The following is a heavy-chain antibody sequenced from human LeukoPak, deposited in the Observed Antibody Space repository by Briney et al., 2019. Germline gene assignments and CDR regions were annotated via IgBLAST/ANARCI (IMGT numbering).Heavy chain of an antibody. CDR2: IWYDGSNK. CDR3: ARGTRSITMVRGDLDY. Sequence: PGGSLRLSCAASGFTFSSYGMHWVRQAPGKGLEWVAVIWYDGSNKYYADSVKGRFTISRDNSKNTLYLQMNSLRAEDTAVYYCARGTRSITMVRGDLDYWGQGTLVTVSS. J-gene: IGHJ4*02. V-gene: IGHV3-33*01. CDR1: GFTFSSYG. D-gene: IGHD3-10*01.